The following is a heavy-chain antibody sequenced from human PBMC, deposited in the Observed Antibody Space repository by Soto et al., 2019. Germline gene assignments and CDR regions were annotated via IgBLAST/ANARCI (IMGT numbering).Heavy chain of an antibody. D-gene: IGHD6-19*01. J-gene: IGHJ4*02. V-gene: IGHV3-23*01. CDR1: GFTFKSYA. CDR3: AKEPYSSFVLGTFHY. CDR2: SSGSGGTT. Sequence: EVQLLESGGGLVQPGGSLRLSCAASGFTFKSYAMSWVRQPPGKGLEWVSGSSGSGGTTYHADSVKGRFTISRDNSKNTLYLQMNSLRVEDTGVYYCAKEPYSSFVLGTFHYWGQGALVTVSS.